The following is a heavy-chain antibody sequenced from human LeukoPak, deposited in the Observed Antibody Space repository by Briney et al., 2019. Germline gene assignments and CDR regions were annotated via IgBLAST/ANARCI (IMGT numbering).Heavy chain of an antibody. D-gene: IGHD6-19*01. J-gene: IGHJ6*02. CDR1: RFSFSNYW. CDR3: ARDGSSGWDRYYYYGMDV. Sequence: GGSLRLSCAASRFSFSNYWMHWVRQAPGKGLEWVSSISSSSSYTYHADSVKGRFTISRNNAKNSLYLQMDSLRAEDTAVYYCARDGSSGWDRYYYYGMDVWGQGTTVTVSS. CDR2: ISSSSSYT. V-gene: IGHV3-21*01.